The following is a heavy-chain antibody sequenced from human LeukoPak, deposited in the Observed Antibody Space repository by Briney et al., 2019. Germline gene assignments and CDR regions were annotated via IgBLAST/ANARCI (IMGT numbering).Heavy chain of an antibody. V-gene: IGHV4-59*08. J-gene: IGHJ1*01. CDR2: LYDSGNT. CDR1: GASISSDY. CDR3: AGRGRRYFRD. Sequence: PSETLSLTCIVSGASISSDYWSWIRQSPGKGLEWIGYLYDSGNTDYNPSLKSRVSISMNTSKNQFSLHLTSVTDADTAVYYCAGRGRRYFRDWGQGTLVTVSS.